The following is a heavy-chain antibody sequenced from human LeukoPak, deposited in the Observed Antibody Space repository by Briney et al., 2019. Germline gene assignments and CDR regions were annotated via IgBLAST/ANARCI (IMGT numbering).Heavy chain of an antibody. D-gene: IGHD6-19*01. CDR3: AKDLEAPGIAVAGTHY. J-gene: IGHJ4*02. V-gene: IGHV3-30*18. CDR2: ISYDGSNK. CDR1: GFTFSSYG. Sequence: GGSLRLSCAASGFTFSSYGMHWVRQAPGKGLEWVAVISYDGSNKYYADSVKGRFTISRDNSKNTLYLQMNSLRAEDTAVYYCAKDLEAPGIAVAGTHYWGQGTLVTVSS.